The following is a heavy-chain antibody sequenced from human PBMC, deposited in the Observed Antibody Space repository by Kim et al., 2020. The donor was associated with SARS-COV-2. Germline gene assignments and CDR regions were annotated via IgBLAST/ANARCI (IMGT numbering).Heavy chain of an antibody. V-gene: IGHV4-38-2*02. D-gene: IGHD6-13*01. CDR2: IYRSGST. CDR3: ARDLIQSSSSSPFDY. CDR1: GYSISGGYY. J-gene: IGHJ4*01. Sequence: SETLSLTCTVSGYSISGGYYWGWIRQPPGKGLQWIGNIYRSGSTYYNPSLKSRVTISVDTSKNQFSLNLSSVTAADTAIYYCARDLIQSSSSSPFDYWG.